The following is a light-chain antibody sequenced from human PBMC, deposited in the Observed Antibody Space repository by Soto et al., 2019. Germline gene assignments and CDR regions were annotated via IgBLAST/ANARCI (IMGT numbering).Light chain of an antibody. J-gene: IGKJ5*01. V-gene: IGKV1-9*01. Sequence: DIQLTQSPSFLSASIGDSVTITCRASQAISTYLAWYQQRPGKAPNLLVYAASTLHSGVPSRFSGSGSGTEFTLTITSLQPEDVALYYCQHHGNWPLITFGQGTRLEIK. CDR1: QAISTY. CDR2: AAS. CDR3: QHHGNWPLIT.